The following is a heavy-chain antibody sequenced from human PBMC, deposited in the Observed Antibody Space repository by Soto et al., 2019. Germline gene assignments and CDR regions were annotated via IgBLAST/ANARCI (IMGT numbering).Heavy chain of an antibody. V-gene: IGHV3-33*01. CDR1: GFPFRSYG. Sequence: QVQLVESGGGVVQPGRSLRLSCAASGFPFRSYGMHWVRQAPGKVLEWVALVWYDGGNKYYADSVKGRFTISRDNSKNTLYLQMNSLRDEDTAVYYCVRAAGYSGNDYVYYYGMEVWGKGTTVTVSS. CDR2: VWYDGGNK. J-gene: IGHJ6*04. CDR3: VRAAGYSGNDYVYYYGMEV. D-gene: IGHD5-12*01.